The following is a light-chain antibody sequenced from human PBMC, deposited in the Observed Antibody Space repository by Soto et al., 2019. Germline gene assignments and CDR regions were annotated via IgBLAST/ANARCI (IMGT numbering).Light chain of an antibody. J-gene: IGKJ2*01. CDR3: QQYPGYT. CDR1: QSVSSSY. V-gene: IGKV3-20*01. CDR2: GAS. Sequence: EIVLTQSPGTLSLSPGERATLSCRASQSVSSSYLAWYQQKPGQAPRLLIYGASSRATGIPDRFSGSGSGTDVTLTISRLEPEDFAVYYCQQYPGYTFGQVTKLQIK.